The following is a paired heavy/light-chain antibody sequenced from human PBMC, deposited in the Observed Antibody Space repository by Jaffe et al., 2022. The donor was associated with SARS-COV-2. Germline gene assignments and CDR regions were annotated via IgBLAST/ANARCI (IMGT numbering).Heavy chain of an antibody. D-gene: IGHD3-22*01. CDR3: ASTPTKYYFDASGYYY. J-gene: IGHJ4*02. V-gene: IGHV3-7*01. Sequence: EVQLMESGGGLVQPGGSLRLSCAASGLTFSKFWMSWVRQAPGKGLEWVANINQDGSEKYYMESIKGRFTISRDNAKNSLYLQMSSLRAEDTAVYYCASTPTKYYFDASGYYYWGQGTLVTVSP. CDR1: GLTFSKFW. CDR2: INQDGSEK.
Light chain of an antibody. CDR2: SAS. V-gene: IGKV1-39*01. J-gene: IGKJ1*01. CDR1: QSITNF. CDR3: QQTYSHLWT. Sequence: DIQMTQSPSSLSASVGDRVTITCRASQSITNFLNWYQQKPGKAPNLLIYSASNLRSGVPSRFSGSGSGTDFTLTITGLQPEDFATYYCQQTYSHLWTFGQGTKVETK.